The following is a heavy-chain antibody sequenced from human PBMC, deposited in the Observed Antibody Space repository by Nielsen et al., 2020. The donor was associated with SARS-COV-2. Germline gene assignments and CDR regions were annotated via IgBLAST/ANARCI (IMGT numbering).Heavy chain of an antibody. Sequence: SVKVSCKASGFTFTSSAVQWVRQVRGQRLEWIGWIVVGSGNTNYAQKFQERVTITRDMSTSTAYMELSSLRSEDTAVYYCAADRGIDWFDPWGQGTLVTVSS. D-gene: IGHD3-10*01. V-gene: IGHV1-58*01. CDR3: AADRGIDWFDP. J-gene: IGHJ5*02. CDR1: GFTFTSSA. CDR2: IVVGSGNT.